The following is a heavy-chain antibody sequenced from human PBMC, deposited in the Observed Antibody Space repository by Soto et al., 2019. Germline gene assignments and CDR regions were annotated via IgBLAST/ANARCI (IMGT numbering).Heavy chain of an antibody. CDR1: GFTFSNYW. J-gene: IGHJ4*02. CDR3: TTVGNYYGSGSYYKWGFKDY. CDR2: LNTDGTTT. V-gene: IGHV3-74*01. D-gene: IGHD3-10*01. Sequence: GGSLRLSCAASGFTFSNYWMHWVRQAPGKGLVWVSRLNTDGTTTFYADSVKGRFTISRDNAKNTLNLQISSLRAEDTAVYYCTTVGNYYGSGSYYKWGFKDYWGQGTLVTVSS.